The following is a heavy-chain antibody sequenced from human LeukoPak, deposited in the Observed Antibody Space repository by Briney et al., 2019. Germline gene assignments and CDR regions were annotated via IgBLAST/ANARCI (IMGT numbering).Heavy chain of an antibody. CDR2: ITSSSNTV. CDR1: GFTFSNYN. CDR3: ARLLSGWYLADY. D-gene: IGHD6-19*01. J-gene: IGHJ4*02. V-gene: IGHV3-48*01. Sequence: GGSLRLACAASGFTFSNYNMFWARQAPGKGLEWVSYITSSSNTVHYADSVKGRFTLSRDNAKSSLYLQMNSLRAEDTAIYYCARLLSGWYLADYWGQGTLVTVSS.